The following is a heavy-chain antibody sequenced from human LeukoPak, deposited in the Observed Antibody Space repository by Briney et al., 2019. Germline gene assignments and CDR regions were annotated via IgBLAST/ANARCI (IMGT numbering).Heavy chain of an antibody. J-gene: IGHJ4*02. D-gene: IGHD3-9*01. V-gene: IGHV1-18*01. CDR1: GYTFTSYG. Sequence: GASVKVSCKASGYTFTSYGISWVRQAPGQGLEWMGWISAYNGNTTYAQKLQGRVTMTTDTSTSTAYMELRSLRSDDTAVYYCARDHYDILTGPLYFRPPSTEPSDYWGQGTLVTVSS. CDR2: ISAYNGNT. CDR3: ARDHYDILTGPLYFRPPSTEPSDY.